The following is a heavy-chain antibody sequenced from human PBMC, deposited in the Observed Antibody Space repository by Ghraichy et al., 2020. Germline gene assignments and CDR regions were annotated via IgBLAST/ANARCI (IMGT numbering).Heavy chain of an antibody. V-gene: IGHV4-39*01. CDR3: ARHGSVPAATLYYSYGMDV. CDR2: IYYSGST. J-gene: IGHJ6*02. Sequence: SETLSLTCTVSGGSISSSSYYWGWIRQPPGKGLEWIGSIYYSGSTYYNPSLKSRVTISVDTSKNQFSLKLSSVTAADTAVYYCARHGSVPAATLYYSYGMDVWGQGTTLTVSS. CDR1: GGSISSSSYY. D-gene: IGHD2-2*01.